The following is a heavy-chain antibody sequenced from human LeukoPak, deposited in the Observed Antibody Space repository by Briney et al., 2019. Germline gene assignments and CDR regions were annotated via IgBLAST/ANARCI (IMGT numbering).Heavy chain of an antibody. CDR3: ARWAYCGGDCYYYFGY. D-gene: IGHD2-21*02. CDR2: IIPIFGTA. Sequence: GSSVKVSCKASGGTFSSYAISWVRQAPGQGLEWMGGIIPIFGTANYAQKFQGRVTITADESTSTAYMELSSLRSEDTAVYYCARWAYCGGDCYYYFGYWGQGTLVTVSS. V-gene: IGHV1-69*01. CDR1: GGTFSSYA. J-gene: IGHJ4*02.